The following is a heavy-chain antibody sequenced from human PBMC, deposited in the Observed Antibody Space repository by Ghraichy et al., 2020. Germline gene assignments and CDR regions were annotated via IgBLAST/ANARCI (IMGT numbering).Heavy chain of an antibody. D-gene: IGHD5-24*01. V-gene: IGHV1-69*13. CDR1: GGSFSSYG. J-gene: IGHJ6*02. CDR3: ARGEVEMATVVNYYYGMDV. Sequence: VKVSCKVSGGSFSSYGINWVRQAPGQGLEWMGGIIPISGTADYVQKFQGRVTITADESTNTAYMELSSLRSEDTAVYYCARGEVEMATVVNYYYGMDVWGQGTTVTVSS. CDR2: IIPISGTA.